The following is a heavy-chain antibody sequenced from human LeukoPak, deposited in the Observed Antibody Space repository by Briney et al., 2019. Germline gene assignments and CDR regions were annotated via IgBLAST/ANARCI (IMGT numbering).Heavy chain of an antibody. D-gene: IGHD6-19*01. CDR3: ARDGTSGWLDY. J-gene: IGHJ4*02. CDR2: ISGSSSYI. Sequence: GGSLRLSCAASGFTFSSYEMNWVRQAPGKGLEWVSYISGSSSYIYYTDSVKGRFTISRDNAKNSLYLQMNSLRAEDTAVYYCARDGTSGWLDYWGQGTLVTVSS. V-gene: IGHV3-21*05. CDR1: GFTFSSYE.